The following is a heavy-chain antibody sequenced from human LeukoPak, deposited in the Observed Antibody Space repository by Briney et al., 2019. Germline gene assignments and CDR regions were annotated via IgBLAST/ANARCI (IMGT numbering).Heavy chain of an antibody. V-gene: IGHV4-59*01. D-gene: IGHD3-16*01. Sequence: SETLSLTCTVSGGSISSYYWSRIRQPPGKGLEWIGYIYYSGSTNYNPSLKSRVTISVDTSKNQFSLKLSSVTAADTAVYYCARGDMITFGGAAFDYWGQGTLVTVSS. CDR2: IYYSGST. J-gene: IGHJ4*02. CDR3: ARGDMITFGGAAFDY. CDR1: GGSISSYY.